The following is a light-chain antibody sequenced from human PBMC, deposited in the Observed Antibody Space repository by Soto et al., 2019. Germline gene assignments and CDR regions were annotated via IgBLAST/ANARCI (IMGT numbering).Light chain of an antibody. Sequence: EIVMTQSLATVSVTQGDRATLSCRASQSVSDNLAWYQQKPGQAPRLLIYGASTRATGIPARFSGSGSGTEFTLTISSLQSEDFAVYYCQQYNKWPPITFGHGTRLEIK. CDR2: GAS. V-gene: IGKV3-15*01. CDR1: QSVSDN. J-gene: IGKJ5*01. CDR3: QQYNKWPPIT.